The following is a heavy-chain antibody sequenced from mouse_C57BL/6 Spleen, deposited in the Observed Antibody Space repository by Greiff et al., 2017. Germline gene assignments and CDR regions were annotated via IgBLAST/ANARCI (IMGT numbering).Heavy chain of an antibody. D-gene: IGHD3-2*02. J-gene: IGHJ3*01. CDR1: GYSITSGYY. V-gene: IGHV3-6*01. CDR2: ISYDGSN. CDR3: ALDSSGYPWFAY. Sequence: DVQLQESGPGLVKPSQSLSLTCSVTGYSITSGYYWNWIRQFPGNKLEWMGYISYDGSNNYNPSLKNRISITRDTSKNQFFLKLNSVTTEDTATYYCALDSSGYPWFAYWGQGTLVTVSA.